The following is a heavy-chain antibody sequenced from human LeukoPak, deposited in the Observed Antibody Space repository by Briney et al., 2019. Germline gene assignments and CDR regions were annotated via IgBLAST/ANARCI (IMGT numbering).Heavy chain of an antibody. CDR3: AREGVAGTHFDY. J-gene: IGHJ4*02. Sequence: GGSLRLSCAASGFTFDDYAMHWVRQAPGKGLEWVSGISWNSGSIGYADSVKGRFTISRDNAKSSLYLQMNSPRAEDTAVYYCAREGVAGTHFDYWGQGTLVTVSS. D-gene: IGHD6-19*01. V-gene: IGHV3-9*01. CDR1: GFTFDDYA. CDR2: ISWNSGSI.